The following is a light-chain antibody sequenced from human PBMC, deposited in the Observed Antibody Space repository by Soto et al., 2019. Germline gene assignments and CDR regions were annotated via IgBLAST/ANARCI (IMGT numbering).Light chain of an antibody. CDR3: QQFNSYDT. CDR1: QGISSA. CDR2: DAS. V-gene: IGKV1-13*02. Sequence: AIQLTQSPSSLSASVGDRVTITCRASQGISSALAWYQQKPGKAPKLLIYDASSLESGVPSWFSGSGSGTDFTLTISSLQSEDFATYYCQQFNSYDTFGQGTRLEIK. J-gene: IGKJ5*01.